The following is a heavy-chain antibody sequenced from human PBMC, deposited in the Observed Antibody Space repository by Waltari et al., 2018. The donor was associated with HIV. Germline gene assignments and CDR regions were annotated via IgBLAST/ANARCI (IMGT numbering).Heavy chain of an antibody. CDR2: IKSDGETT. CDR1: GFAFDSYA. D-gene: IGHD3-16*01. J-gene: IGHJ5*02. V-gene: IGHV3-23*01. Sequence: EVELLQSGGVAVQSGGSLRLSCLASGFAFDSYAMNWVRQTPGQVLEWVSTIKSDGETTYYADFVNGRFSASRDNSNNSLYLLMTSVKVDDTATYYCARDGAPWG. CDR3: ARDGAP.